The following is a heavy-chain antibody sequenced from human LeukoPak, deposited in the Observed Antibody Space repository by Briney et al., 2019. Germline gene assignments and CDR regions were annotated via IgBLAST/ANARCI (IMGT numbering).Heavy chain of an antibody. J-gene: IGHJ3*02. CDR2: ISSSSSYI. V-gene: IGHV3-21*01. CDR1: GFTFSSYS. Sequence: GGSLRLSCAASGFTFSSYSMNWVRQAPGKGLEWVSSISSSSSYIYYADSVKGRFTISRDNTKNSLYLQMNSLRAEDTAVYYCARDAKGAFDIWGQGTMVTVSS. CDR3: ARDAKGAFDI.